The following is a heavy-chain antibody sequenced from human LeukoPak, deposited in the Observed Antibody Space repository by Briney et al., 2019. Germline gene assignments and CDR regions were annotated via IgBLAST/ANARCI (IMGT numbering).Heavy chain of an antibody. CDR1: GFTFSSYG. Sequence: GGSLRLSCAASGFTFSSYGMHWVRQAPGKGLEWVAIISYDGSNKYYVDSVKGRFTISRDNSKNTLYLQMNSLRAEDTAVYYCASGGHGSGSYSFDYWGQGTLVTVSS. CDR2: ISYDGSNK. V-gene: IGHV3-30*03. D-gene: IGHD3-10*01. CDR3: ASGGHGSGSYSFDY. J-gene: IGHJ4*02.